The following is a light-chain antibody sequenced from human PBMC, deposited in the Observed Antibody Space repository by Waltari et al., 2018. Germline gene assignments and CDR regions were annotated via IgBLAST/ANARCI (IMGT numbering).Light chain of an antibody. CDR3: QVWDGSSEHVV. CDR1: NIGTKS. Sequence: SYVLTQPPSVSVAPGMTATITCAGHNIGTKSVHWYQQRPGQAPLLVIYDDSDRPSGIPEGVSAATCGSPATLAIGRVEAGEEADDYWQVWDGSSEHVVFGGGTRLTVL. V-gene: IGLV3-21*04. J-gene: IGLJ3*02. CDR2: DDS.